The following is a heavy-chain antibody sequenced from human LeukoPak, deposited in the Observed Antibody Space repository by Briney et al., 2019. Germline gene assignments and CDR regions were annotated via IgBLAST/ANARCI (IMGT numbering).Heavy chain of an antibody. D-gene: IGHD3-3*01. CDR1: GGSFSGYY. V-gene: IGHV4-34*01. CDR3: AIRTFAFGVVIPRYYFDY. Sequence: SEILSLTCAVYGGSFSGYYWSWIRQPPGKGLEWIGEINHSGSTNYNPSLKSRVTISVDTSKNQFSLKLSSVTAADAAVYYRAIRTFAFGVVIPRYYFDYWGQGTLVTVSS. CDR2: INHSGST. J-gene: IGHJ4*02.